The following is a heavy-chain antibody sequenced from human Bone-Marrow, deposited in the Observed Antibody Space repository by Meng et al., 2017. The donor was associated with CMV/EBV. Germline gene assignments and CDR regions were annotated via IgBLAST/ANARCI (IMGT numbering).Heavy chain of an antibody. CDR2: ISWNSGSI. Sequence: SLKISCAASGFTFDDYAMHWVRQAPGKGLEWVSGISWNSGSIGYADSVKGRFTISRDNAKNSLYLQMNSLSAEDTAVYYCARGRKAKYQMLFDAFDIWGQGTMVTVSS. D-gene: IGHD2-2*01. CDR1: GFTFDDYA. V-gene: IGHV3-9*01. CDR3: ARGRKAKYQMLFDAFDI. J-gene: IGHJ3*02.